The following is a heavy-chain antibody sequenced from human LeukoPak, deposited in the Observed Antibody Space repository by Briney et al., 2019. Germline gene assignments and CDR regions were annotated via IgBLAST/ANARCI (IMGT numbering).Heavy chain of an antibody. D-gene: IGHD3-3*01. CDR1: GFTFSSYG. J-gene: IGHJ6*02. V-gene: IGHV3-33*01. CDR3: ARVSTYYDFWSGWTDYYYGMDV. Sequence: GRSLRLSCAASGFTFSSYGMHWVRQAPGKGLEWVAVIWYDGSNKYYADSVKGRFTISRDNSKNKLYLQMNSLRAEDTAVYYCARVSTYYDFWSGWTDYYYGMDVWGQGTTVTVSS. CDR2: IWYDGSNK.